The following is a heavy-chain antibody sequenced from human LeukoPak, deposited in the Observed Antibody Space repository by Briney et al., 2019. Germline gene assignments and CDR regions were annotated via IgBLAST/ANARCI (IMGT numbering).Heavy chain of an antibody. CDR2: IYPAGGT. D-gene: IGHD5-18*01. Sequence: SGGSLRLSCAASGFSVSTIYMTWVRKPPGKGLDWVSLIYPAGGTYYADSVKGRFTISGDNSNNTLYLQMNSLRAEDAAVYYCARGGYSYGLDYWGQGTLVTVSS. CDR3: ARGGYSYGLDY. CDR1: GFSVSTIY. J-gene: IGHJ4*02. V-gene: IGHV3-53*03.